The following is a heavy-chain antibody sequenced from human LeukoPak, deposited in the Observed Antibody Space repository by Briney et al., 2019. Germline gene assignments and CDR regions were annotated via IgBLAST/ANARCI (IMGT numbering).Heavy chain of an antibody. J-gene: IGHJ4*02. CDR1: GITFSNYG. D-gene: IGHD3-22*01. V-gene: IGHV3-48*04. CDR2: ISSSGSTI. CDR3: ASYYYDSSGYYAD. Sequence: PGGSLRLSCAASGITFSNYGMHWVRQAPGKGLEWVSYISSSGSTIYYADSVKGRFTISRDNAKNSLYLQMNSLRAEDTAVYYCASYYYDSSGYYADWGQGTLVTVSS.